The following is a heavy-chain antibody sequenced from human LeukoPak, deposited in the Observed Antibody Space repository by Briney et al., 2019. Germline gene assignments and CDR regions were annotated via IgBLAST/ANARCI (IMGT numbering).Heavy chain of an antibody. CDR2: ISYDGSNE. J-gene: IGHJ4*02. V-gene: IGHV3-30-3*01. CDR1: GFTFSSYA. D-gene: IGHD6-19*01. CDR3: ARVGAVAGYDY. Sequence: GRSLRLSCAASGFTFSSYAIHWVRQAPDKGLEWVAVISYDGSNEYYADSVKGRFTISRDNSKNTLYLQMNSLRAEDTAVYYCARVGAVAGYDYWGQGTLVTVSS.